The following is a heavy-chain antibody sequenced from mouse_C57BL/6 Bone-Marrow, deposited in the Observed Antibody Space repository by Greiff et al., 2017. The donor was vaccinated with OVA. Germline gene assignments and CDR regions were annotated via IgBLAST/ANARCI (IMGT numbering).Heavy chain of an antibody. CDR1: GFTFSDYG. D-gene: IGHD1-1*01. V-gene: IGHV5-17*01. Sequence: EVKLVESGGGLVKPGGSLKLSCAASGFTFSDYGMHWVRQAPEKGLEWVAYISSGSSTIYYADTVKGRSTISRDNAKNTLFLQMTSLRSEDTAMYYCVYGSSLYYAMDYWGQGTSVTVSS. CDR3: VYGSSLYYAMDY. CDR2: ISSGSSTI. J-gene: IGHJ4*01.